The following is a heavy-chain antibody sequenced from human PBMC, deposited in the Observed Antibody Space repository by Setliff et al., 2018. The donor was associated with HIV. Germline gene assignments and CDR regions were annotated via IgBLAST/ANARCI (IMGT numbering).Heavy chain of an antibody. V-gene: IGHV1-3*01. J-gene: IGHJ5*02. CDR2: INVGSGDT. D-gene: IGHD6-6*01. CDR1: GHTFTSYA. CDR3: ARGRISVEAAPLGWFDP. Sequence: ASVKVSCKASGHTFTSYAMHWVRQAPGQRLQWMGWINVGSGDTKFSQKFQGRVTITRDTSASTAYMELSSLRSDDTAVYYCARGRISVEAAPLGWFDPWGQGTLVTVSS.